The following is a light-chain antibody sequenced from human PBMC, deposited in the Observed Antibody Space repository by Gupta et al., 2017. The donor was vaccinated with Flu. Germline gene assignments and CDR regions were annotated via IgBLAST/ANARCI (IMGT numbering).Light chain of an antibody. CDR1: QSVSSSY. CDR2: GAS. J-gene: IGKJ2*01. Sequence: EMVLTQSPVSLSFSPGERATLSCRASQSVSSSYLAWYQQKPGQAPRLLIYGASSRATGIPDRFSGSGSGTDFTLTISRLEPEDFAVYYCQQYGSSPYTFGQGTKLEIK. CDR3: QQYGSSPYT. V-gene: IGKV3-20*01.